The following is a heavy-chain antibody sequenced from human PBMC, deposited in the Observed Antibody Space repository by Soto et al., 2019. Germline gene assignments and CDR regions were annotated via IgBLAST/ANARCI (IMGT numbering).Heavy chain of an antibody. V-gene: IGHV1-3*01. Sequence: QVQLVQSGAEVKKPGASVKVSCKASGYTFTSYAMHWVRQAPGQRLEWMGWINAGNGNTKYSQKFQGRVTITRDTSASTAYMELNSLRSEDTAVYYCARDRAVADSPFDYWGQGTLVTVSS. CDR3: ARDRAVADSPFDY. J-gene: IGHJ4*02. CDR1: GYTFTSYA. D-gene: IGHD6-19*01. CDR2: INAGNGNT.